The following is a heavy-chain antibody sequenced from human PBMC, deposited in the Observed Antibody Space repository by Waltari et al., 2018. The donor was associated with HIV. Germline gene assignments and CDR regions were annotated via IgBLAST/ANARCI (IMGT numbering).Heavy chain of an antibody. CDR1: GFAPGPPGVG. CDR2: IYWNDVT. D-gene: IGHD3-16*01. CDR3: AHTLGTGAVFFDS. Sequence: IALEESGPTLIKPTETLTVTCTFSGFAPGPPGVGVGWIRQSPGKALDWLAVIYWNDVTRYSPSLSSRLIITRGTSRNQVVLAMTDMSPVDTGTFYCAHTLGTGAVFFDSWGPGVLVTVSP. J-gene: IGHJ4*02. V-gene: IGHV2-5*01.